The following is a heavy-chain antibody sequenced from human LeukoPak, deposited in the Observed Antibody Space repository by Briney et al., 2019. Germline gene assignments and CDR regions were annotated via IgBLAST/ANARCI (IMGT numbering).Heavy chain of an antibody. D-gene: IGHD5-24*01. V-gene: IGHV3-9*01. J-gene: IGHJ3*02. Sequence: GGSLRLSCAASGFTFDDYAMHWVRQAPGKGLEWVSGISWNSGSIGYADSVKGRFTISRDNAKNSLYLQMNSLRAEDTALYYRAKEGGYKDAFDIWGQGTMVTVSS. CDR3: AKEGGYKDAFDI. CDR1: GFTFDDYA. CDR2: ISWNSGSI.